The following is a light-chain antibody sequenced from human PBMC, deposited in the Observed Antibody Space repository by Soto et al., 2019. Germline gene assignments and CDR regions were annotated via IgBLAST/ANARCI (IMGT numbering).Light chain of an antibody. Sequence: DIQMTQSPSILSASVGDRVTITCRASQSISSWLAWYQQKPGKAPNLLIYKASHLENGVPSRFSGSGSGTEFTLTISSLQPGDFATYYCQQGLTWTFGQGTKVDIK. CDR2: KAS. J-gene: IGKJ1*01. CDR1: QSISSW. V-gene: IGKV1-5*03. CDR3: QQGLTWT.